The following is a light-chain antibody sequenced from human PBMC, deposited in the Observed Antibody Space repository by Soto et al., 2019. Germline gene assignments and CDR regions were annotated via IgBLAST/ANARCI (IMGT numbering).Light chain of an antibody. CDR2: EVS. J-gene: IGLJ1*01. Sequence: QSALTQPASVSGSPGQSITISCAGTSSDIGGYNYVSWYQQHPGKAPKVMIYEVSNRPSGVSNRFSGSKSGNTASLTISGLQAEDEADYYCSSYTSSSTLYVFGPGTKVTVL. CDR1: SSDIGGYNY. V-gene: IGLV2-14*01. CDR3: SSYTSSSTLYV.